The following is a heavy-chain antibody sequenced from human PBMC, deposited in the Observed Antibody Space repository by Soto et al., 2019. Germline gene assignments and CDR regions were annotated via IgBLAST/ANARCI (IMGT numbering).Heavy chain of an antibody. CDR2: IYWNGDK. CDR1: FFSLIACSVG. V-gene: IGHV2-5*01. CDR3: ERSEKSGRGGLLQK. D-gene: IGHD3-22*01. J-gene: IGHJ1*01. Sequence: SDPTLVNRAHTLTLTFTFSFFSLIACSVGVGWIRQPPGKALEWIALIYWNGDKRYSQSLRNRLNITKDTSKDQVVITMANMEPVDTATYYCERSEKSGRGGLLQKWGQGTLV.